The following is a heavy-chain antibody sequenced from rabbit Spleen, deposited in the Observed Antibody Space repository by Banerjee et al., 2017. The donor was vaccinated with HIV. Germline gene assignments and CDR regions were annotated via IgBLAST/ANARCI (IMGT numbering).Heavy chain of an antibody. D-gene: IGHD8-1*01. CDR1: GVSFSGDSY. CDR3: ARDSGSSFSSYGMDL. Sequence: QSLEESGGDLVKPGESLTLTCTASGVSFSGDSYMCWVRQAPGKGLEWVVCIDAGSSGFTYFASWAKGRFTISKISSTTVTLQMTSLTAADTATYFCARDSGSSFSSYGMDLWGPGTLVTVS. V-gene: IGHV1S40*01. CDR2: IDAGSSGFT. J-gene: IGHJ6*01.